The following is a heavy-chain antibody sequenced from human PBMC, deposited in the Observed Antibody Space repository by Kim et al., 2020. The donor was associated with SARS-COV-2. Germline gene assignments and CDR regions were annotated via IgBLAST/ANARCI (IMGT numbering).Heavy chain of an antibody. D-gene: IGHD2-15*01. V-gene: IGHV3-23*01. CDR3: AKRLYGSGGSCCLDY. CDR2: ISDTGGTT. Sequence: GGSLRLSCAASGFSFSTYAMSWVRQAPGRGLEWVSVISDTGGTTNYADSVKGRFTISRDNSKNTLYLQMHSLRAEDTGIYYCAKRLYGSGGSCCLDYWGQGTLVTVSS. CDR1: GFSFSTYA. J-gene: IGHJ4*02.